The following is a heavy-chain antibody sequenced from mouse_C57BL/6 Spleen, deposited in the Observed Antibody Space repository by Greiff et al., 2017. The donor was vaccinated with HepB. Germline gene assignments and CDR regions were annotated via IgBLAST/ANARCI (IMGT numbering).Heavy chain of an antibody. CDR2: ISSGGSYT. Sequence: EVQVVESGGDLVKPGGSLKLSCAASGFTFSSYGMSWVRQTLDKRLEWVATISSGGSYTYYPDSVKGRFTISRDNAKNTLYLQMSSLKSEDTAMYYCARRGDYYTAFDYWGQGTTLTVSS. CDR1: GFTFSSYG. CDR3: ARRGDYYTAFDY. J-gene: IGHJ2*01. V-gene: IGHV5-6*01. D-gene: IGHD1-1*01.